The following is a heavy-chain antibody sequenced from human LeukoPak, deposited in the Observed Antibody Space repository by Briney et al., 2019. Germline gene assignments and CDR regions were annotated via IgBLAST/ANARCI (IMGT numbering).Heavy chain of an antibody. D-gene: IGHD6-25*01. CDR1: GYSISSDYY. J-gene: IGHJ5*02. V-gene: IGHV4-38-2*02. Sequence: SETLSLTCTVSGYSISSDYYWGWIRQPPGKGLEWIGSIYHSGSTYYNPSLKSRVTISLDTSKNQFSLKLSSVTAADTAVYYCASAAEHNWFDPWGQETLVTVSS. CDR3: ASAAEHNWFDP. CDR2: IYHSGST.